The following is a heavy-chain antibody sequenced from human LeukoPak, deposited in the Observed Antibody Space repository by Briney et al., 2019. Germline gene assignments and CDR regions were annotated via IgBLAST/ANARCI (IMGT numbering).Heavy chain of an antibody. V-gene: IGHV1-46*01. Sequence: GASVKVSCKASGYTFTSYYMHWVRQAPGQGLEWMGIINPSGGSTTYAQRFQGRVTVTRDTSTSTVYMELSSLRSDDTAVYYCAIYGSIAAPTLGYYYYYCMDVWGKGTTVTVSS. J-gene: IGHJ6*03. CDR1: GYTFTSYY. D-gene: IGHD6-13*01. CDR2: INPSGGST. CDR3: AIYGSIAAPTLGYYYYYCMDV.